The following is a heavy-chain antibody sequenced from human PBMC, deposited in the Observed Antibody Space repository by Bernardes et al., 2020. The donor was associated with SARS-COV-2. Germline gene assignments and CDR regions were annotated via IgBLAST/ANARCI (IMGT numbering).Heavy chain of an antibody. Sequence: SETLSLTCTVYGGSFSGYYWSWIRQPPGKGLEWIGEINRGGSTVYNPSLKSRVTISVDTSKNQFSLKLSSVTAADTAVYYCARGYGSGSYYNGDWGQGTLVTVSS. CDR3: ARGYGSGSYYNGD. CDR2: INRGGST. J-gene: IGHJ4*02. D-gene: IGHD3-10*01. V-gene: IGHV4-34*01. CDR1: GGSFSGYY.